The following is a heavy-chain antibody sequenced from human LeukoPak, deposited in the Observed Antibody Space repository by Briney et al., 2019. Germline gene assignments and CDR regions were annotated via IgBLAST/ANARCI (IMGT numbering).Heavy chain of an antibody. CDR3: ARDERGYYYSGAFFGAIDY. CDR2: IWYDGSNK. Sequence: GKSLRLSCAASGFTFNSYAMHWVRQAPGKGLEWVDFIWYDGSNKYYADSVRGRFTMSRDNSKNTLYLQMSGLRAEDTAVYYCARDERGYYYSGAFFGAIDYWGQGTLVTVSS. CDR1: GFTFNSYA. J-gene: IGHJ4*02. V-gene: IGHV3-33*01. D-gene: IGHD3-22*01.